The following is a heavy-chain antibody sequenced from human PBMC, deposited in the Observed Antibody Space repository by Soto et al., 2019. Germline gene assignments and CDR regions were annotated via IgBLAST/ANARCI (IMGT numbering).Heavy chain of an antibody. Sequence: ESLQVFWKGCGYRFASYWISWVPQMPGKGLEWMGRIDPSDSYTNYSPSFQGHVTISPDKSISTAYLQWSSLKASETAMYYCARLVVYRPDILTGSQYYFDYWGQGTLVTVSS. D-gene: IGHD3-9*01. CDR1: GYRFASYW. CDR2: IDPSDSYT. CDR3: ARLVVYRPDILTGSQYYFDY. J-gene: IGHJ4*02. V-gene: IGHV5-10-1*01.